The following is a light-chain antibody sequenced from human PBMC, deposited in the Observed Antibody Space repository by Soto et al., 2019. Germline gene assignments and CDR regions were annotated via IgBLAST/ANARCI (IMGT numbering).Light chain of an antibody. J-gene: IGLJ2*01. CDR3: GTWDSSLSVGGA. CDR2: DND. CDR1: SSNIGNNY. Sequence: QSALTQPPSVSAAPGQKVTISCSGTSSNIGNNYVSWYQQLPGTAPKLLIYDNDKRPPGVPDRFSGSKSGTSATLGITGLQTGDEADYYCGTWDSSLSVGGAFGGGTKLTVL. V-gene: IGLV1-51*01.